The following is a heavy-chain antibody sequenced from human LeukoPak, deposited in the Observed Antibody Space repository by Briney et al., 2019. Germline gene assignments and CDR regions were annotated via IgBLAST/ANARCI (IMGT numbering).Heavy chain of an antibody. Sequence: ASVKVSFKASGYTFTSYYMHWVRQAPGQGLEWMGIINPSGGSTSYAQKFQGRVTMTRDTSTSTVYMELSSLRSEDTAVYYCARANMVRGVGLFFDRNWFDPWGQGTLVTVSS. CDR3: ARANMVRGVGLFFDRNWFDP. CDR2: INPSGGST. V-gene: IGHV1-46*01. J-gene: IGHJ5*02. CDR1: GYTFTSYY. D-gene: IGHD3-10*01.